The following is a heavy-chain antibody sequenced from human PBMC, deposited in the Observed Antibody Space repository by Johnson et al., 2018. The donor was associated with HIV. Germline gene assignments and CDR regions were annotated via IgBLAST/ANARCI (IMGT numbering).Heavy chain of an antibody. D-gene: IGHD3-22*01. J-gene: IGHJ3*02. CDR1: GFTFSSYG. V-gene: IGHV3-30*02. CDR3: AKTLSPYYYDSSGYYQPFDAFDI. CDR2: IRYDGNNK. Sequence: VQLVESGGGVVQPGGSLRLSCAASGFTFSSYGMHWVRQAPGKGLEWVAFIRYDGNNKYYADSVKGRFTISRDNSKNTLYLQMNSLRAEDSAVYYCAKTLSPYYYDSSGYYQPFDAFDIWDQGTMVTVSS.